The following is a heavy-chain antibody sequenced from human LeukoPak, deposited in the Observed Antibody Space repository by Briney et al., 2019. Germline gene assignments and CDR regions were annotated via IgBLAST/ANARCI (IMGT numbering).Heavy chain of an antibody. V-gene: IGHV3-74*01. CDR3: ARDSNGGSGSDYFDY. Sequence: GGSLRLSCAASGFTFSSYWMHWVRQAPGKGLVWVSRINSDGSSTSYADSVKGRFTISRDNAKNTLYLQMNSLRAEDTAVYYCARDSNGGSGSDYFDYWGQGTLVTVSS. J-gene: IGHJ4*02. CDR1: GFTFSSYW. CDR2: INSDGSST. D-gene: IGHD3-10*01.